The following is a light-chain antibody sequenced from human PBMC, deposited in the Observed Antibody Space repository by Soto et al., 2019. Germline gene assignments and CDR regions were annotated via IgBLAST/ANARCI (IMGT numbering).Light chain of an antibody. CDR1: SSDVGGYNY. J-gene: IGLJ2*01. V-gene: IGLV2-8*01. CDR2: EVS. Sequence: QSALTQPPSASGCPGQSVTISCTGTSSDVGGYNYVSWYQQHPGKAPKLMIYEVSKRPSGVPDRFSGSKSGNTASLTVSGLQAEDEADSYCSSYAGSNVVFGGGTKLTVL. CDR3: SSYAGSNVV.